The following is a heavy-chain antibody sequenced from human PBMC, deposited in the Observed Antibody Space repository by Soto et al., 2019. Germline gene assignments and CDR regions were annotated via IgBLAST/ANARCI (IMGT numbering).Heavy chain of an antibody. CDR1: GFTFSSYG. V-gene: IGHV3-30*18. J-gene: IGHJ5*02. D-gene: IGHD3-10*01. CDR2: ISYDGSNK. Sequence: QVQLVESGGGVVQPGRSLRLSCAASGFTFSSYGMHWVRQAPGKGLEWVAVISYDGSNKYYADSVKGRFTISRDNSKNALSLQMNSLRAEETAVYYCAKVNMGNWFDPWGQGTLVTVSS. CDR3: AKVNMGNWFDP.